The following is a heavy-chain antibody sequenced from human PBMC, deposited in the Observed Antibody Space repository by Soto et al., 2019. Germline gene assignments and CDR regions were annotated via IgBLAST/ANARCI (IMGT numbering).Heavy chain of an antibody. D-gene: IGHD3-16*02. CDR2: IIPIFGTA. CDR1: GGTFSSYA. CDR3: ARNPMITFGGVIAPYYFDY. J-gene: IGHJ4*02. V-gene: IGHV1-69*13. Sequence: GASLKVSCKASGGTFSSYAISWVRQAPGQGLEWMGGIIPIFGTANYAQKFQGRVTITADESTSTAYMELSSLRSEDTAVYYCARNPMITFGGVIAPYYFDYWGQGTLVTVSS.